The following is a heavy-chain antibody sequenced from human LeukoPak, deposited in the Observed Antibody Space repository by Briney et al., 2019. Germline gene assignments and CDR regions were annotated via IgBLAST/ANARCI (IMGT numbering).Heavy chain of an antibody. D-gene: IGHD6-19*01. Sequence: GSLRLSCAASGFTFDDYTMHWVRQAPGKGLEWVSLISWDGGSTYYADSVKGRFTISRDNSKNSLYLQMNSLRTEDTALYYCAKDGCSGWFINWFDPWGQGTLVTVSS. V-gene: IGHV3-43*01. CDR1: GFTFDDYT. J-gene: IGHJ5*02. CDR2: ISWDGGST. CDR3: AKDGCSGWFINWFDP.